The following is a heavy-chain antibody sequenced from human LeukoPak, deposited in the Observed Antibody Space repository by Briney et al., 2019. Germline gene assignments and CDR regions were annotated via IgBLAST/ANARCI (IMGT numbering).Heavy chain of an antibody. J-gene: IGHJ1*01. CDR3: ARGENYFQY. D-gene: IGHD2-21*01. CDR1: GFIFSTYG. V-gene: IGHV3-33*03. Sequence: GGSLRLSCAASGFIFSTYGMHWVRQAPGKGLEWVAVIWYDGSNKNYADSVKGRFTISRDNAKNSLYLQMNSLRAEDTAVYYCARGENYFQYWGQGTLVTVSS. CDR2: IWYDGSNK.